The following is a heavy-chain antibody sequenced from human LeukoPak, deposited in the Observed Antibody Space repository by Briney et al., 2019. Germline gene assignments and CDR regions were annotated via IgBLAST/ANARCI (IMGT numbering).Heavy chain of an antibody. CDR3: AKDRARSSASYKWDAFDL. D-gene: IGHD6-19*01. CDR2: ISRSGSTK. J-gene: IGHJ3*01. V-gene: IGHV3-11*04. CDR1: GFTFSDYN. Sequence: PGGSLRLSCAASGFTFSDYNMRWIRQAPGKGLEWVSSISRSGSTKYYADSVKGRFSISRDNSKNTLDLQMNSLRPEDTAVYSCAKDRARSSASYKWDAFDLWGQGTMVTVSS.